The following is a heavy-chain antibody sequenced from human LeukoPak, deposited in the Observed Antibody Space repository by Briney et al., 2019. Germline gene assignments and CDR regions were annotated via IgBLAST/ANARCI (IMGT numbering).Heavy chain of an antibody. Sequence: PGGSLRLSCAASGFTVSSNYMNWVRQPPGKGLEWIGSIYYSGSTYYNPSLKSRVTISVDTSKNQFSLKLSSVTAADTAVYYCASPPRLGELSTDYWGQGTLVTVSS. CDR1: GFTVSSNY. J-gene: IGHJ4*02. V-gene: IGHV4-39*01. D-gene: IGHD3-16*02. CDR3: ASPPRLGELSTDY. CDR2: IYYSGST.